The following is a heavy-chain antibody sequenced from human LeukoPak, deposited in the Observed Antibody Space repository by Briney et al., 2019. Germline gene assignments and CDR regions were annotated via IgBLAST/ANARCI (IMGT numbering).Heavy chain of an antibody. CDR2: VGTNHDT. V-gene: IGHV3-13*01. CDR1: GFSFNTYD. J-gene: IGHJ6*02. CDR3: TREWRGIASHYHGMDV. Sequence: GGSLRLSCVASGFSFNTYDMYWVRQAAGRGLEWVSSVGTNHDTFYLGSVKGRFIISRENAKSSFYLQMTNLRVEDTAVYYCTREWRGIASHYHGMDVWGQGTTVTVSS. D-gene: IGHD6-13*01.